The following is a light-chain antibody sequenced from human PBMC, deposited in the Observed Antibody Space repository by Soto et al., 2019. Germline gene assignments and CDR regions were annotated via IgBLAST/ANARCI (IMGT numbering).Light chain of an antibody. Sequence: EIVMTQSPATLSVSPGESATLSCRASQSVRSNLAWYQQKPGQAPRLLIYGASTRATGIPARFSGSGSGTEFTLTISSLQSEDFAVYYCHQYNNWPLGTFGPGTKVEIK. CDR1: QSVRSN. J-gene: IGKJ1*01. CDR3: HQYNNWPLGT. V-gene: IGKV3-15*01. CDR2: GAS.